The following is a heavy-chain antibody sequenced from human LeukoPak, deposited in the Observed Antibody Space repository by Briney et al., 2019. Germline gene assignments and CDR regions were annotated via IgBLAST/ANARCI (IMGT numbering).Heavy chain of an antibody. D-gene: IGHD5-12*01. CDR1: GFTLSSYW. J-gene: IGHJ4*02. V-gene: IGHV3-74*01. Sequence: GGSLRLSCATSGFTLSSYWMHWVGQVPGKGLEWLSRINNDGVSTSYADSVKGRFTISRDNAKTTLYLRMNSLRAEDTAIYYCARKPLSGGYDGTIDYRGQGTLVTVSS. CDR3: ARKPLSGGYDGTIDY. CDR2: INNDGVST.